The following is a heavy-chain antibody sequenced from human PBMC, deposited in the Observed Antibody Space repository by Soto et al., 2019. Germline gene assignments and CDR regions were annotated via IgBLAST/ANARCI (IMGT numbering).Heavy chain of an antibody. CDR2: ISSSSSYT. V-gene: IGHV3-11*06. CDR1: GFTFSDYY. CDR3: AKDTSGYGQPYHFDY. D-gene: IGHD5-12*01. J-gene: IGHJ4*02. Sequence: PGGSLRLSCAASGFTFSDYYMSWIRQAPGKGLEWVSYISSSSSYTNYADSVKGRFTISRDNAKNSLYLQMNSLRAEDTAVYYCAKDTSGYGQPYHFDYWGQGTLVTVSS.